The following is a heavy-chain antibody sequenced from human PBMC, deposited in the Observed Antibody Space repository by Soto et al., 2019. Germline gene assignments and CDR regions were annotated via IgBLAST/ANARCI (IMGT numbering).Heavy chain of an antibody. Sequence: QVQLVQSGAEVKKPGSSVKVSCKASGGTFSSYTISWVRQAPGQGLEWMGRIIPILGIANYAQKFQGRVTITADKTTSTGYMELSSLRSEDTAVYYCARDKGVAGSGVYYFDYWGQGTLVTVSS. CDR2: IIPILGIA. CDR3: ARDKGVAGSGVYYFDY. CDR1: GGTFSSYT. D-gene: IGHD3-10*01. V-gene: IGHV1-69*08. J-gene: IGHJ4*02.